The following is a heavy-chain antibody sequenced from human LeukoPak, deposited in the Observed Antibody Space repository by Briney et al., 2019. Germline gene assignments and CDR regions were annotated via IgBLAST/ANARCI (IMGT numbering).Heavy chain of an antibody. V-gene: IGHV4-4*07. D-gene: IGHD5-24*01. CDR1: GGSISSYY. CDR3: ARDQRYPNYYYYYYMDV. CDR2: IYTSGST. J-gene: IGHJ6*03. Sequence: PSETLSLTCTVSGGSISSYYWSWIRQPAGKGLEWIGRIYTSGSTNYNPSLKRRVTMSVDTSKNHFSLKLSSVTAADTAVYYCARDQRYPNYYYYYYMDVWGKGTTVTVSS.